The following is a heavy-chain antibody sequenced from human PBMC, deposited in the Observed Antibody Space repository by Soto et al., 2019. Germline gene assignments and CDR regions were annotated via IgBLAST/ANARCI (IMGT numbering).Heavy chain of an antibody. Sequence: QVQLVQSGAEVKKPGASVNVSCKASGYTFNSYGISWVRQAPGQGLEWMGWISANNCNTNYAQQLQGRVTMTTDTTTSTADMELRSLRSDDTAVYYCARDLYASVDDFCSGYSYLDYWGQGTLVTVCS. J-gene: IGHJ4*02. D-gene: IGHD3-3*01. CDR2: ISANNCNT. CDR3: ARDLYASVDDFCSGYSYLDY. CDR1: GYTFNSYG. V-gene: IGHV1-18*01.